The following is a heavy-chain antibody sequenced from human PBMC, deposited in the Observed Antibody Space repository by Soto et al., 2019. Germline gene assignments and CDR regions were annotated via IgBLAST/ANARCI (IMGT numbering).Heavy chain of an antibody. J-gene: IGHJ6*03. Sequence: GGSLRLSCAASGFTVSSNYMSWVRQAPGKGLEWVSVIYSGGSTYYADSVKGRFTISRHNSKNTLYLQMNSLRAEDTAVYYCARGSRIAAARYYYYYMDVGGKGTTVTVSS. V-gene: IGHV3-53*04. CDR3: ARGSRIAAARYYYYYMDV. D-gene: IGHD6-13*01. CDR2: IYSGGST. CDR1: GFTVSSNY.